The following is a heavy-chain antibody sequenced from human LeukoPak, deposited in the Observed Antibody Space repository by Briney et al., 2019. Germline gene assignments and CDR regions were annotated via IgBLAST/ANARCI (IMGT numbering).Heavy chain of an antibody. D-gene: IGHD1-26*01. CDR1: GFTFSHYG. CDR3: ARDGSGRDIDY. Sequence: PGRSLRPSCAASGFTFSHYGWHWARQAPGKGLVWVAVIWNDGINKLYADSVKGRFTISRDDSKKTVYLEMNSLRVEDTAVYYCARDGSGRDIDYWGQGTLVTVSS. J-gene: IGHJ4*02. CDR2: IWNDGINK. V-gene: IGHV3-33*01.